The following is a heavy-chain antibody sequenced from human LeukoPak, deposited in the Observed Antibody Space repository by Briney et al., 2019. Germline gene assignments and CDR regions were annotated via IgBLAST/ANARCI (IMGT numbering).Heavy chain of an antibody. CDR3: ARGSAWIGLSGHVDP. CDR2: TSASGGST. Sequence: PGGSLRLSCAASGFTFSSSAMSWVRQVPGKGLEWVSGTSASGGSTSYADSVRGRFTISRDNSKNTLYVQMNSLRDEDTAVYYCARGSAWIGLSGHVDPWGQGTLVTVSS. J-gene: IGHJ5*02. D-gene: IGHD2-2*03. CDR1: GFTFSSSA. V-gene: IGHV3-23*01.